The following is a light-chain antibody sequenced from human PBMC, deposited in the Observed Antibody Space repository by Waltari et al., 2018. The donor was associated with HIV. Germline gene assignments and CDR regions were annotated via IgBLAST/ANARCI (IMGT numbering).Light chain of an antibody. V-gene: IGLV2-23*02. CDR2: EVT. J-gene: IGLJ2*01. CDR1: SSYFGAYNF. Sequence: QSALTQPASVSGSPGQSLTISCTGTSSYFGAYNFVSWYQQNPGTAPKLMIFEVTKRPSGVSDRFSGSRSGNTASLTISGLQAEDEGDYHCCSYTGTGVVFGGGTKLTVL. CDR3: CSYTGTGVV.